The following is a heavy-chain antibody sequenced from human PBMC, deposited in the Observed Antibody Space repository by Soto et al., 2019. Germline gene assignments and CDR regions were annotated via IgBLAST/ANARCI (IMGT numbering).Heavy chain of an antibody. D-gene: IGHD2-8*01. CDR1: SGSIDTTNW. Sequence: PSETLSLTCAVSSGSIDTTNWWSWVRQPPGKGLEWIGEIFHSGNTYYNPSLASRVTISVDTSKNQFSLNLRPVTAADTAVYYCARRTWGMDVWGQGTTVTVSS. V-gene: IGHV4-4*02. CDR2: IFHSGNT. J-gene: IGHJ6*02. CDR3: ARRTWGMDV.